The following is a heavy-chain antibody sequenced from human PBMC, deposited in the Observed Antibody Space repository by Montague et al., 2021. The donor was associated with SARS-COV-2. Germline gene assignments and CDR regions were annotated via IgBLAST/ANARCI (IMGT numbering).Heavy chain of an antibody. CDR3: ARVGNYLVVY. V-gene: IGHV4-61*01. CDR2: IFYTGSA. Sequence: SETRSLTCTVSSDSVSSGKYFWTWIRQPPGKGLEWIGYIFYTGSANYNPSLKSRVTISVDTSDNQFSLKLKSMSAADTAVYYCARVGNYLVVYWGQGILVTVSS. CDR1: SDSVSSGKYF. J-gene: IGHJ4*02. D-gene: IGHD2-15*01.